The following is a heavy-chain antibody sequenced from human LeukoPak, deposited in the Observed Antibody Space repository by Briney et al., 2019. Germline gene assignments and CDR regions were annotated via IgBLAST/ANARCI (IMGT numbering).Heavy chain of an antibody. V-gene: IGHV3-30*04. Sequence: GGSLRLSCAASGFSFSNYAMHWVRQAPGKGLEWVAVISYDGKNTYYTDSVKGRFTISRDNSNNTLYLQMNSLRSEDTAMYYCVRDRISYCSGGSCRFEYFQHWGQGTLVTVSS. CDR1: GFSFSNYA. CDR3: VRDRISYCSGGSCRFEYFQH. D-gene: IGHD2-15*01. CDR2: ISYDGKNT. J-gene: IGHJ1*01.